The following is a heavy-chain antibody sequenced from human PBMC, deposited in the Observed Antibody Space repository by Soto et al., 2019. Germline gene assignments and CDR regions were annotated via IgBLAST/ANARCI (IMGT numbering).Heavy chain of an antibody. V-gene: IGHV4-39*07. CDR3: VSRPSGSGFDP. D-gene: IGHD1-26*01. Sequence: SETLSLTCTVSGGSISSSSYYWGWIRQPPGKGLEWIGNIYYSGSTYYNLALKSRVTISVDTSKNQFSLKLSSVTAADTAVYYCVSRPSGSGFDPWGQGTLVTVSS. J-gene: IGHJ5*02. CDR2: IYYSGST. CDR1: GGSISSSSYY.